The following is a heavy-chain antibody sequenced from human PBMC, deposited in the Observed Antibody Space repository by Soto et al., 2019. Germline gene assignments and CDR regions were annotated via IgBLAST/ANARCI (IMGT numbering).Heavy chain of an antibody. D-gene: IGHD3-16*01. Sequence: SETLSLTCAVYGGSFSGYYWSWIRQPPGKGLEWIGEINHSGSTNYNPSLKSRVTISVDTSKNQFSLKLSSVTAADTAVYYCARSSLGADGNWFDPWGQGTLVTVSS. CDR1: GGSFSGYY. CDR2: INHSGST. J-gene: IGHJ5*02. V-gene: IGHV4-34*01. CDR3: ARSSLGADGNWFDP.